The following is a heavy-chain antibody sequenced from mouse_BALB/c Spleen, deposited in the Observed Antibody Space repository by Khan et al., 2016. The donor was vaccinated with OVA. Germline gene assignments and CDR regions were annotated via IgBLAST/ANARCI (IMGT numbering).Heavy chain of an antibody. CDR1: GFSLTNYG. V-gene: IGHV2-6-1*01. CDR2: IWSDGST. J-gene: IGHJ4*01. D-gene: IGHD2-10*01. CDR3: ARQPYYDYYVMDY. Sequence: VQLVESGPGLVAPSPSLSITCTISGFSLTNYGVHWVRQPPGKGLEWLVVIWSDGSTTYNSTLHSRLSISTDNSKSQVFFKMNSLQTSDTAMYYCARQPYYDYYVMDYWGQGTSVTVSS.